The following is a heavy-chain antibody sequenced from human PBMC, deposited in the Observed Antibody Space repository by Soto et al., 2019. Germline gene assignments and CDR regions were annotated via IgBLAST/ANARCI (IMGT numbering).Heavy chain of an antibody. V-gene: IGHV1-69*13. CDR3: ARGPHFGSYYGWPSYFDY. CDR2: IIPIFGTI. D-gene: IGHD1-26*01. CDR1: RGTFSTYG. J-gene: IGHJ4*02. Sequence: SVKVSCKASRGTFSTYGITCVRQAPEKGLEWMGGIIPIFGTIKYAENFHGRVTITADESTSTAYMELSSLRSEDTAMYYCARGPHFGSYYGWPSYFDYWGQGTLVTVSS.